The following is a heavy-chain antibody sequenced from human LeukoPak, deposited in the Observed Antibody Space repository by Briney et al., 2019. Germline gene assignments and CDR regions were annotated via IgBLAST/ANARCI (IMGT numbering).Heavy chain of an antibody. V-gene: IGHV1-18*01. D-gene: IGHD2-15*01. CDR2: ISAYNGNT. J-gene: IGHJ4*02. Sequence: ASVKVSCKASGYTFTSYGISWVRQAPGQGLEWMGWISAYNGNTNYAQKLQGRVTMTTDTSTSTAYMELRSLRSDDTAVYYCARGRPRGYCSGGSCYFGFDYWGQGTLVTVSS. CDR3: ARGRPRGYCSGGSCYFGFDY. CDR1: GYTFTSYG.